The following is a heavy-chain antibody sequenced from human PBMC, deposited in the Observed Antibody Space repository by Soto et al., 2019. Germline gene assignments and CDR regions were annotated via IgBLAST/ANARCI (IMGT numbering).Heavy chain of an antibody. CDR3: AKGGAARPALAHFDY. J-gene: IGHJ4*02. CDR2: ISGSGGST. D-gene: IGHD6-6*01. CDR1: GASFGTYY. V-gene: IGHV3-23*01. Sequence: ETLSLTCAVSGASFGTYYWSWVRQAPGKGLEWVSAISGSGGSTYYADSVKGRFTISRDNSKNTLYLQMNSLRAEDTAVYYCAKGGAARPALAHFDYWGQGTLVTVSS.